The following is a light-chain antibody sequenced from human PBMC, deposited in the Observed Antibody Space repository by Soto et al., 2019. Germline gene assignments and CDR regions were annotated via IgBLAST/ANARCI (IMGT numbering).Light chain of an antibody. CDR2: GAS. Sequence: EIVMTQSPATLSVSPGERAPLSCRASQSVSSNLAWYQQKPGQAPRLLIYGASTRATGIPARFSGSGSGTEFTLTIRSLQSEDFAVYYCQQYGTWWTFGQGTKVEIK. V-gene: IGKV3-15*01. J-gene: IGKJ1*01. CDR3: QQYGTWWT. CDR1: QSVSSN.